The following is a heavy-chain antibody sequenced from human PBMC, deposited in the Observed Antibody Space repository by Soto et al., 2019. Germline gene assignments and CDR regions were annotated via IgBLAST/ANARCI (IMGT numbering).Heavy chain of an antibody. CDR3: ARDQKWEPPPPSGMDV. Sequence: GGSLRLSCAASGFTFSSYGMHWVRQAPGKGLEWVAVIWYDGSNKYYADSVKGRFTISRDNSKNTLYLQMNSLRAEDTAVYYCARDQKWEPPPPSGMDVWGQGTTVTVSS. CDR1: GFTFSSYG. D-gene: IGHD1-26*01. CDR2: IWYDGSNK. V-gene: IGHV3-33*01. J-gene: IGHJ6*02.